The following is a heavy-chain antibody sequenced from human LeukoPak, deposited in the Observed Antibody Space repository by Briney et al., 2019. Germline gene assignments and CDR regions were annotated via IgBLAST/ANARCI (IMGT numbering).Heavy chain of an antibody. V-gene: IGHV1-8*01. D-gene: IGHD5-18*01. CDR3: ARETTSRGYSYGYDY. CDR2: MNPNSGNT. J-gene: IGHJ4*02. Sequence: ASVKVSCKASGYTFTSYDINWARQATGQGLEWMGWMNPNSGNTGYAQKFQGRVTMTRNASISTAYMELSSLRSEDTAVYYCARETTSRGYSYGYDYWGQGTLVTVSS. CDR1: GYTFTSYD.